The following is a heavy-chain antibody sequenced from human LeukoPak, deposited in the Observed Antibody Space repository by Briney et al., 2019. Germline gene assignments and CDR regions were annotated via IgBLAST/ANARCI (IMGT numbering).Heavy chain of an antibody. CDR2: IYWDDDK. D-gene: IGHD5-12*01. CDR1: GFSLSTSGVG. CDR3: AHRGRLRWGNYFDY. J-gene: IGHJ4*02. Sequence: SGPTLVKPTQTITLTCTFSGFSLSTSGVGVVWIRQPPGKALEWLALIYWDDDKRYSPSLKSRLTITKDTSKTQVVLTMTNMDPVDTATYYCAHRGRLRWGNYFDYWGQGTLVTVSS. V-gene: IGHV2-5*02.